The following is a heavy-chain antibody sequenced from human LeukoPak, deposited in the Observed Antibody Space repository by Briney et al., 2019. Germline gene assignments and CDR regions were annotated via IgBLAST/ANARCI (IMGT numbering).Heavy chain of an antibody. D-gene: IGHD3-22*01. V-gene: IGHV3-30-3*01. J-gene: IGHJ5*02. CDR1: GFTFSSYA. Sequence: GRSLRLSCAASGFTFSSYAMHWVRQAPGKGLEWVAVISYDGSNKYYADSVKGRFTISRDNSKTTLYLQMNSLRAEDTAVYYCARDLDTSGYYSYFDPWGQGTLVTVSS. CDR2: ISYDGSNK. CDR3: ARDLDTSGYYSYFDP.